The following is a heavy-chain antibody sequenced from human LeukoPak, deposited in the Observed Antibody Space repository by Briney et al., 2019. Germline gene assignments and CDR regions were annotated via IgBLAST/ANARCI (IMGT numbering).Heavy chain of an antibody. D-gene: IGHD3-10*01. J-gene: IGHJ5*02. CDR2: INPNSGGT. Sequence: ASVKVSCKASGYTFTGYYMHWVRQAPGQGLEWMGWINPNSGGTNYAQKFQGRVTMTRNTSISTAYMELSSLRSEDTAVYYCARGRDTYYYGSGSPHNWFDPWGQGTLVTVSS. CDR1: GYTFTGYY. V-gene: IGHV1-2*02. CDR3: ARGRDTYYYGSGSPHNWFDP.